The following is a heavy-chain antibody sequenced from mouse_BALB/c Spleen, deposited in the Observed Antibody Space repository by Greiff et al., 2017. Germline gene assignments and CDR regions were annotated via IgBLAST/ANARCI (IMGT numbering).Heavy chain of an antibody. CDR3: ARPLGRGFAY. CDR2: ISNGGGST. V-gene: IGHV5-12-2*01. CDR1: GFTFSSYT. J-gene: IGHJ3*01. Sequence: EVKLMESGGGLVQPGGSLKLSCAASGFTFSSYTMSWVRQTPEKRLEWVAYISNGGGSTYYPDTVKGRFTISRDNAKNTLYLQMSSLKSEDTAMYYCARPLGRGFAYWGQGTLVTVSA. D-gene: IGHD4-1*01.